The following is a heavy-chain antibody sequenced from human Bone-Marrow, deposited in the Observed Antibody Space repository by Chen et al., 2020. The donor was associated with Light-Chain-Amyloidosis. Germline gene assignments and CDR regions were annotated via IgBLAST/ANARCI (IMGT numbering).Heavy chain of an antibody. D-gene: IGHD5-12*01. CDR2: IYPDDSDA. J-gene: IGHJ4*02. CDR1: GYTFPNYW. Sequence: KISCKGSGYTFPNYWIGWVRQMPGKGLESMGVIYPDDSDARYSPSFEGQVTISADKSITTAYLQWRSLKASDTAMYYCARRRDGYNFDYWGQGTLVTVSS. CDR3: ARRRDGYNFDY. V-gene: IGHV5-51*01.